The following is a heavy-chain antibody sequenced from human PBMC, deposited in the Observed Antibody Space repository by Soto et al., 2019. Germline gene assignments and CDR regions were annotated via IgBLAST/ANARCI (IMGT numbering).Heavy chain of an antibody. D-gene: IGHD1-1*01. J-gene: IGHJ5*02. CDR1: GFTFSSYS. V-gene: IGHV3-48*02. CDR3: AREWNPLNWFDP. CDR2: ISSSSSTI. Sequence: GGSLRLSCAASGFTFSSYSMNWFRQAPGKGLEWVSYISSSSSTIYYADSVKGRFTISRDNAKNSLYLQMNSLRDEDTAVYYCAREWNPLNWFDPWGQGTLVTVSS.